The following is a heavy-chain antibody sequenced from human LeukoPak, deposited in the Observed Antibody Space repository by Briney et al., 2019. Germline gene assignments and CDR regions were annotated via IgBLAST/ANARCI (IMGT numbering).Heavy chain of an antibody. CDR1: GFTFSNYW. Sequence: PGGSLRLSCAASGFTFSNYWMHWVRQAPGKGLVWVSRISGDGSSTSYADSVKGRFTISRDNAKDTLSLQMNSLRAEDTAVYYCVRASSGSYDFWSGSYHRDYYYYMDAWGEGTTVTVSS. V-gene: IGHV3-74*01. CDR3: VRASSGSYDFWSGSYHRDYYYYMDA. J-gene: IGHJ6*03. CDR2: ISGDGSST. D-gene: IGHD3-3*01.